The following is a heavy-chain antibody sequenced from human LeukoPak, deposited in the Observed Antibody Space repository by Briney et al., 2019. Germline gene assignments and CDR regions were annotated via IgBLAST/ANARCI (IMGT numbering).Heavy chain of an antibody. CDR1: GYSFTSYW. Sequence: GESLKISCQGSGYSFTSYWIAWVRQMPGKGLEWMGIIYPGDSDTRYSPSFQGQVTISADKSINTAYLQWSSLKASDTAMYYCARLVLIGATRNWLDPWGQGTLVTVSS. CDR3: ARLVLIGATRNWLDP. D-gene: IGHD1-26*01. V-gene: IGHV5-51*01. J-gene: IGHJ5*02. CDR2: IYPGDSDT.